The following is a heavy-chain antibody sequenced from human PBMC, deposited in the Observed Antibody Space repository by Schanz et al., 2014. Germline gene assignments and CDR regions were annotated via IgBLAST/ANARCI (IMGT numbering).Heavy chain of an antibody. CDR3: ARAGQDFEYSSLSPIWYFDL. CDR2: MNPNSGGT. V-gene: IGHV1-2*02. Sequence: QVQLVQSGAEVKKPGASVKVSCKASGYTLTNFDINWVRQAPGQGLEWMGWMNPNSGGTNYAQKFQGRVTMTRDTSISTAYMELSRLRSDDTAVYYCARAGQDFEYSSLSPIWYFDLWGLGTLVTVSS. D-gene: IGHD6-6*01. J-gene: IGHJ2*01. CDR1: GYTLTNFD.